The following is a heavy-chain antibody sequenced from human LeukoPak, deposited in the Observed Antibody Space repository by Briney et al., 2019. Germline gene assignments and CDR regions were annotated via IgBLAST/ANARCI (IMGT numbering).Heavy chain of an antibody. CDR2: IRYDGSNK. J-gene: IGHJ4*02. V-gene: IGHV3-30*02. CDR1: GFTFSSYG. CDR3: AKDMGERTYFFDY. Sequence: GGSLRLSCAASGFTFSSYGMHWVRQAPGKGLEWVAFIRYDGSNKYYADSVKGRFTISRDNAKNSLYLQMNSLRAEDTALYYCAKDMGERTYFFDYWGQGTLVTVSS. D-gene: IGHD3-16*01.